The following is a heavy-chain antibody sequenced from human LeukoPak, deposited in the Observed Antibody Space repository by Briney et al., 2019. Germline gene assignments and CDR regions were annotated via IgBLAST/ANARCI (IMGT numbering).Heavy chain of an antibody. Sequence: NTSETLSLTCTVSGGSISSGGYYWSWIRQPPGKGLEWIGYIYHSGSTYYNPSLKSRVTISVDRSKNQFSLKLSSVTAADTAVYYCARRTTAGYYYGMDVWGQGTTVSVSS. V-gene: IGHV4-30-2*01. CDR2: IYHSGST. CDR3: ARRTTAGYYYGMDV. J-gene: IGHJ6*02. D-gene: IGHD2/OR15-2a*01. CDR1: GGSISSGGYY.